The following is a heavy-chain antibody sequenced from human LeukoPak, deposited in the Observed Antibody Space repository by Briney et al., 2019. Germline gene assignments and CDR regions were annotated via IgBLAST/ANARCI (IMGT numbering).Heavy chain of an antibody. CDR1: GGSFSGYY. CDR2: INHSGST. D-gene: IGHD3-10*01. J-gene: IGHJ4*02. Sequence: SETLSLTCAVYGGSFSGYYWSWIRQPPGKGLEWIGEINHSGSTNYNPSLKSRVTISVDTSKNQFSLKLSSVTAADTAVCYCARRGEVRGVRFWGQGTLITVSS. V-gene: IGHV4-34*01. CDR3: ARRGEVRGVRF.